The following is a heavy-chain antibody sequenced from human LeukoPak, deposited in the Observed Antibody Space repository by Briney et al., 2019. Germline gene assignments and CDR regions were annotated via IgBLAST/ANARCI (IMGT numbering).Heavy chain of an antibody. Sequence: ASVKVSCKVSGYTLTELSMHWVRQAPGKGLEWMGGFDPEDGETIYAQKFQGRVTMTEDTSTDTAYMELSSLRSEDTAVYYCATSVEGGYYLDYWGQGTLVTVSS. V-gene: IGHV1-24*01. CDR2: FDPEDGET. CDR1: GYTLTELS. CDR3: ATSVEGGYYLDY. D-gene: IGHD1-1*01. J-gene: IGHJ4*02.